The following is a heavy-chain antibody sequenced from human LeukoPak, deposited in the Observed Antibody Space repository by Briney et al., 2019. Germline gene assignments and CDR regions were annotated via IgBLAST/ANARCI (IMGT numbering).Heavy chain of an antibody. J-gene: IGHJ4*02. CDR2: IYYSGST. Sequence: PSETLSLTCTVSGGSISSSSYYWGWIRQPPGKGLEWIGSIYYSGSTYYNPSLKSRVTISVDTSKNQFSLKLSSVTAADTAVYYCARLGDTYYYGSGRSYYFDYWGQGTLVTVSS. D-gene: IGHD3-10*01. CDR1: GGSISSSSYY. CDR3: ARLGDTYYYGSGRSYYFDY. V-gene: IGHV4-39*01.